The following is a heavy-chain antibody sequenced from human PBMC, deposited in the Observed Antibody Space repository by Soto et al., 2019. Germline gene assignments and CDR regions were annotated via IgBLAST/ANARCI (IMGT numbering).Heavy chain of an antibody. V-gene: IGHV4-4*02. J-gene: IGHJ6*02. D-gene: IGHD2-2*01. CDR2: IYHSGST. CDR1: GGSISSSNW. Sequence: SETLSLTCAVSGGSISSSNWWSWVRQPPGKGLDWIGEIYHSGSTNYNPSLKIRVTISVDKSKNQFSLKLSFVTAADTAVYYCARYQLLLFGMDVWGQGTTVTVSS. CDR3: ARYQLLLFGMDV.